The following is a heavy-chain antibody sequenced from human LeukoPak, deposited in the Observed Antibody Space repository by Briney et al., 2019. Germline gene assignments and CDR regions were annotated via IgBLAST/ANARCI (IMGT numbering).Heavy chain of an antibody. CDR1: GFTFNSHG. V-gene: IGHV3-33*01. D-gene: IGHD3-22*01. J-gene: IGHJ5*02. Sequence: GGSLRLSCAASGFTFNSHGMHWVRQSPGKGLESVAVIYYDGSNKYYADSVKGRFTISRDNSKNTLDLQMNSLRADDTAVYYCARPYYYDSRIDPWGQGILVTVSS. CDR2: IYYDGSNK. CDR3: ARPYYYDSRIDP.